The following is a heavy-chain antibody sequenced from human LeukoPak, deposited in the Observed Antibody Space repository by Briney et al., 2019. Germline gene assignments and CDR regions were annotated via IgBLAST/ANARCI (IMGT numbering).Heavy chain of an antibody. CDR1: GFTFSSYA. D-gene: IGHD1-26*01. CDR3: ARDPHSGSYH. V-gene: IGHV3-23*01. J-gene: IGHJ5*02. Sequence: GGSLRLSCAASGFTFSSYAMSWVRQAPGKGLEWVSVMSGSGGSTYYADSVKGRFTISRDNSKNTLYLQMNSLRAEDTAVYYCARDPHSGSYHWGQGTLVTVSS. CDR2: MSGSGGST.